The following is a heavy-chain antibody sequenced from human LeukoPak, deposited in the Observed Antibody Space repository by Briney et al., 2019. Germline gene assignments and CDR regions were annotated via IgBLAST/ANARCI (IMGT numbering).Heavy chain of an antibody. CDR2: INNDGSST. CDR3: AGKTSGAVPII. CDR1: GFTFSSYA. J-gene: IGHJ4*02. V-gene: IGHV3-74*01. D-gene: IGHD2-8*02. Sequence: GGSLRLSCAASGFTFSSYAVTWVRQAPGKGLVWVSRINNDGSSTIYADSVKGRFTISRDNAKNTLYLQMNNLRDEDTAVYYCAGKTSGAVPIIWGQGTLVTVSS.